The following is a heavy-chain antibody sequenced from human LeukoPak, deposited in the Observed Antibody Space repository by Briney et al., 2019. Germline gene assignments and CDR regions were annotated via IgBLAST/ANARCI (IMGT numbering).Heavy chain of an antibody. Sequence: GESLKISCKGSGYSFTTYWIAWVRQMSGRGLEWMGIIYPDDSDTTYSPSSQGQVTISADKSISTAYLQWSSLKASDTAMYYCARVDTAMAPRGDNFDYWGQGTLVTVSS. J-gene: IGHJ4*02. CDR3: ARVDTAMAPRGDNFDY. D-gene: IGHD5-18*01. V-gene: IGHV5-51*01. CDR1: GYSFTTYW. CDR2: IYPDDSDT.